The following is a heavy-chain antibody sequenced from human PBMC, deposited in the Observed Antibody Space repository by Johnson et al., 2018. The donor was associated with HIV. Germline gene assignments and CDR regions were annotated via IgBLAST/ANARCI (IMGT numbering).Heavy chain of an antibody. Sequence: VQLVESGGGVVQPGRSLRLSCAASGFTFNNAWLGWVRQAPGKGREWVGRIKSTTDGATTDYAAPAQGRCTISRDDSKNTLYLQMKSLKSGDTAVYYCLRSIPATGRDAFDVWGQGTMVTVSS. CDR3: LRSIPATGRDAFDV. V-gene: IGHV3-15*01. D-gene: IGHD6-13*01. CDR2: IKSTTDGATT. J-gene: IGHJ3*01. CDR1: GFTFNNAW.